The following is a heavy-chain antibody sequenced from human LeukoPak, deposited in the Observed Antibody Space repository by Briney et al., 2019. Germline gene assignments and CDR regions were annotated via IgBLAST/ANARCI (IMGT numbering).Heavy chain of an antibody. D-gene: IGHD1-14*01. CDR2: IDHTGKS. J-gene: IGHJ3*02. CDR3: ARGYNQGETYFNAFDI. V-gene: IGHV4-34*01. Sequence: PSETLSLTCAVYVGTFSGHYWSWIRQAPGKGLEWIGEIDHTGKSNYKSALKSRVTMAVDTSKNQFSLSLESVTAADTAIYYCARGYNQGETYFNAFDIWGRRTPVTVSS. CDR1: VGTFSGHY.